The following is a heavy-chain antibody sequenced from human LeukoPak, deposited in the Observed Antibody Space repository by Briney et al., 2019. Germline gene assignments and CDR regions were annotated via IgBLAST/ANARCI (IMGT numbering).Heavy chain of an antibody. CDR3: ARASFRDFWSGWTTFLPEMDV. Sequence: GGSVSLSCAASGFTFCSYSVKYLRQAPGRAREWFSCTISRSSYIYYAHSVKGRFTISRDNAKNSLYLQMNSLRSEDTAVYYCARASFRDFWSGWTTFLPEMDVWGKGTTVTVSS. CDR2: TISRSSYI. CDR1: GFTFCSYS. V-gene: IGHV3-21*01. J-gene: IGHJ6*04. D-gene: IGHD3-3*01.